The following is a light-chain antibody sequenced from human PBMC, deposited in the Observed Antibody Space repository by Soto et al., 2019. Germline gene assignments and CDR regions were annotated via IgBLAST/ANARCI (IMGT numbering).Light chain of an antibody. V-gene: IGLV4-69*01. CDR2: VNSDGSH. CDR3: QAWGAGTVV. J-gene: IGLJ2*01. CDR1: SGHSSFA. Sequence: QLVLTQSPSASASLGASVRLTCTLSSGHSSFAIAWHQQQPEKGPRYLMKVNSDGSHTKGDGIPDRFSAPSSGAERYLTISSLQSEDEADYYCQAWGAGTVVFGGGTKLTVL.